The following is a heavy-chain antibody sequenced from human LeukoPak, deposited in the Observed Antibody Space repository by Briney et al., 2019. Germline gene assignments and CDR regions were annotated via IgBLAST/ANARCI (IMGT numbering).Heavy chain of an antibody. J-gene: IGHJ4*02. D-gene: IGHD4-17*01. CDR3: AKVRDGAVYY. V-gene: IGHV3-30*02. Sequence: GGSLSLYCSAYGFTLSSSGMHWHRQAQGKGLEWVIYIRSDGSNKYYADSVKGRFTISRDTSKDKMYLQMNSLSAEATDVYYCAKVRDGAVYYCGEGALV. CDR2: IRSDGSNK. CDR1: GFTLSSSG.